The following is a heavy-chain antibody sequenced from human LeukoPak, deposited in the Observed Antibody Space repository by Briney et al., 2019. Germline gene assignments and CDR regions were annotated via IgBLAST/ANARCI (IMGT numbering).Heavy chain of an antibody. CDR2: INHSGST. D-gene: IGHD3-3*01. V-gene: IGHV4-34*01. CDR3: ARAPTIFGVVYYYYYGMDV. J-gene: IGHJ6*02. Sequence: SETLSLTCAVYGGSFSGYYWSWIRQPPGKGLEWIGEINHSGSTNYNPSLKSRVTISVDTSKNQFSLKLSSVTAADTAVYYCARAPTIFGVVYYYYYGMDVWGQGTTVTVSS. CDR1: GGSFSGYY.